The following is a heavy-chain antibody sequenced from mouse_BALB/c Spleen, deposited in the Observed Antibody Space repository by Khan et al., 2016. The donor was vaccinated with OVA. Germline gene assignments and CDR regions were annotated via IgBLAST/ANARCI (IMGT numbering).Heavy chain of an antibody. D-gene: IGHD1-1*01. CDR1: GYSITSDYA. Sequence: EVQLVESGPGLVKPSQSLSLTCTVTGYSITSDYAWNWIRQFPGNKLEWMGYISYSGNTSYNPSLKSRISITRDTSKNQFFLQLTSVTTEDTATYYCARQNYYGYAMDYWGQGTSVTVSS. J-gene: IGHJ4*01. CDR2: ISYSGNT. V-gene: IGHV3-2*02. CDR3: ARQNYYGYAMDY.